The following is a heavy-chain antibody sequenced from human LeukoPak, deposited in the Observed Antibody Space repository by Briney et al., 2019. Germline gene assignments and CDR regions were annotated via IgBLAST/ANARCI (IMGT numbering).Heavy chain of an antibody. J-gene: IGHJ5*02. Sequence: SQTLSLTCAIPGGSVSSNSAAWNWIRQSPSRGLEWLGRTYYRSKWYNDYAVSVKSRITINPDTSKNQFSLQLNSVTLEDTAVYYCVRSGVVPAAISWFDPWGQGTLVTVSS. CDR3: VRSGVVPAAISWFDP. V-gene: IGHV6-1*01. CDR2: TYYRSKWYN. D-gene: IGHD2-2*02. CDR1: GGSVSSNSAA.